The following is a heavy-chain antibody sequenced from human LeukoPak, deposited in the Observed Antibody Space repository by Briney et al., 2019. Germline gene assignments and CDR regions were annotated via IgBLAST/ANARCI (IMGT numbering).Heavy chain of an antibody. Sequence: GSSVKVSCKASGYTFTGYYMHWVRQAPGQGLEWMGWINPNSGGTNYAQKFQGRVTMTRDTSISTAYMELSRLRSDDTAVYYCARWQDGGVPAAIRGSFAFDIWGQGTMVTVSS. D-gene: IGHD2-2*02. CDR1: GYTFTGYY. CDR2: INPNSGGT. J-gene: IGHJ3*02. CDR3: ARWQDGGVPAAIRGSFAFDI. V-gene: IGHV1-2*02.